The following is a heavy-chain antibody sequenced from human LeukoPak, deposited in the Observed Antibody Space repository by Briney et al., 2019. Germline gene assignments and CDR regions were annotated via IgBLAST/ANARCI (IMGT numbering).Heavy chain of an antibody. J-gene: IGHJ4*02. Sequence: SVKVSCKASGGTFSSYSITWVRQAPGQGLEWMGGIIPMFGTANYAQKFQGRVTITADESTSTAYMELSSLRSEDTAVYYCARSPNHNDLYSYWGQGTLVTVSS. CDR2: IIPMFGTA. CDR3: ARSPNHNDLYSY. D-gene: IGHD3-16*01. CDR1: GGTFSSYS. V-gene: IGHV1-69*13.